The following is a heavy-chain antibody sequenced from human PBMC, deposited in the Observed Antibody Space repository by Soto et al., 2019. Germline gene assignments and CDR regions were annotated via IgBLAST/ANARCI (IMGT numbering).Heavy chain of an antibody. J-gene: IGHJ5*02. CDR1: GASISDYY. CDR3: ARDDYKDGGNNWFDP. D-gene: IGHD3-16*01. V-gene: IGHV4-59*12. CDR2: IYYSGST. Sequence: PSETLSLTCTVSGASISDYYWSWIRQPPGKGLEWIGYIYYSGSTNYNPSLKSRVTISEDTSKNQFSLKLSSVTAADTAVYYCARDDYKDGGNNWFDPWGQGTLVTVSS.